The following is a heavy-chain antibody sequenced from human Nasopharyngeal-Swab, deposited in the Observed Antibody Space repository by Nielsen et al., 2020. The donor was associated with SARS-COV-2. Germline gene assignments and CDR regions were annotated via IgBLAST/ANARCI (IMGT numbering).Heavy chain of an antibody. CDR3: ARVGGSSWYFDY. D-gene: IGHD6-13*01. V-gene: IGHV3-7*01. J-gene: IGHJ4*02. CDR1: GFIFSSYA. Sequence: GESLKISCAASGFIFSSYAMHWVRQAPGKGLEWVANIKQDGSEKYYVDSVKGRFTISRDNAKNSLYLQMNSLRAEDTAVYYCARVGGSSWYFDYWGQGTLVTVSS. CDR2: IKQDGSEK.